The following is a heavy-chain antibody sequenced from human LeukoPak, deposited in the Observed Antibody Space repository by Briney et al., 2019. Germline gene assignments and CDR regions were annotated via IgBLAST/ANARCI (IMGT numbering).Heavy chain of an antibody. V-gene: IGHV3-23*01. CDR2: ISGSGDSP. D-gene: IGHD6-13*01. CDR1: GFTFSAYT. Sequence: GGSLRLSCAASGFTFSAYTMSWVRQVPGKGLEWVSGISGSGDSPYYADSVKGRFTISRDNSKNTLSLQMNSLRAEDTAVYYCAKGWSGSSWYSIWGQGTMVTVSS. CDR3: AKGWSGSSWYSI. J-gene: IGHJ3*02.